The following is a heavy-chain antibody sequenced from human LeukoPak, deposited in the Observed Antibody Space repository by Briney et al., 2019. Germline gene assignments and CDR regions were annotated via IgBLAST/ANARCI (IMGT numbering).Heavy chain of an antibody. CDR2: ISYDGSNK. D-gene: IGHD2-2*01. Sequence: GGSLRLSCSASGFTFSSYAMHWVRQAPGKGLEWVAVISYDGSNKYYADSVKGRFTISRDNSKNTLYLQMNSLRAEDTAVYYCAKERDFSISDYWGQGTLVTVSS. CDR3: AKERDFSISDY. V-gene: IGHV3-30-3*01. J-gene: IGHJ4*02. CDR1: GFTFSSYA.